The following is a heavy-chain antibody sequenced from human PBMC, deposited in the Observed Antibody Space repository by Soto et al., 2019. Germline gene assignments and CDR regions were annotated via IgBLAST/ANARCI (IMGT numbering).Heavy chain of an antibody. J-gene: IGHJ4*02. Sequence: QVQLVQSGAEVKKPGASVKVSCKASGYTFTSYGISWVRQAPGQGLEWMGWISAYNGNTNYAQKVQGRVTMATDTPPTAAYMELRCLSSADTAVYYCAREDCVGAGGYLSDYWGQGSLVTVSS. CDR1: GYTFTSYG. D-gene: IGHD2-21*01. CDR2: ISAYNGNT. CDR3: AREDCVGAGGYLSDY. V-gene: IGHV1-18*01.